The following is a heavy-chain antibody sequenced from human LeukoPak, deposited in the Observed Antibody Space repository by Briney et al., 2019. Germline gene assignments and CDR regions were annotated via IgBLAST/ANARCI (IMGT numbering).Heavy chain of an antibody. CDR1: GFTFSSYA. Sequence: PGGSLRLSCAASGFTFSSYAMSWVRQAPGKGLEWVSAISGSGGSTYYADSVKGRFTISRDNSKNTLYLQMNSLRAEDTAVYYCAKSTRPYSSGWYNIDYWGQGTLVTVSS. J-gene: IGHJ4*02. CDR3: AKSTRPYSSGWYNIDY. D-gene: IGHD6-19*01. CDR2: ISGSGGST. V-gene: IGHV3-23*01.